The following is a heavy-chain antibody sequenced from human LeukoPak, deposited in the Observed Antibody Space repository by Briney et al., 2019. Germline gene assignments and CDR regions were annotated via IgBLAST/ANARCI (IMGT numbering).Heavy chain of an antibody. V-gene: IGHV3-48*03. CDR2: ISNFGSTI. CDR3: ARDTSRGFQYYFDY. J-gene: IGHJ4*02. CDR1: GFTFSSYE. Sequence: GGSVRLSCAASGFTFSSYEMNWVRQAPGKGLEWVSYISNFGSTIYYADSVNGRFTISRDNAKNSLYLQMNSLRLEDTAVYYCARDTSRGFQYYFDYWGQGTLVTVSS.